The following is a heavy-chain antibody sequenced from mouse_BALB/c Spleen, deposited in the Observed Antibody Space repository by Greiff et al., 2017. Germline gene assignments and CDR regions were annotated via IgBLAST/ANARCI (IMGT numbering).Heavy chain of an antibody. D-gene: IGHD6-1*01. CDR2: ISSGGST. V-gene: IGHV5-6-5*01. CDR1: GFTFSSYA. Sequence: EVQVVESGGGLVKPGGSLKLSCAASGFTFSSYAMSWVRQTPEKRLEWVASISSGGSTYYPDSVKGRFTISRDNARNILYLQMSSLRSEDTAMYYCARRQDSSFAYWGQGTLVTVSA. CDR3: ARRQDSSFAY. J-gene: IGHJ3*01.